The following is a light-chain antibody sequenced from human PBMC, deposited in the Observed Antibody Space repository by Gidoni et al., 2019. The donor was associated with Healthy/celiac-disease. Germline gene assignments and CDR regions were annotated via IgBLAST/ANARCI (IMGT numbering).Light chain of an antibody. CDR3: CSYAGSYPSWV. CDR2: YVS. J-gene: IGLJ1*01. Sequence: QSALTQPRSVSRSPGQSVSISFPGTSSDVGGYNYVSWYPQHPGKAPKLMIYYVSKRLSGVPDRFSGSKSGNTASLTISGLQAEDEADYYCCSYAGSYPSWVFGTGTKVTVL. V-gene: IGLV2-11*01. CDR1: SSDVGGYNY.